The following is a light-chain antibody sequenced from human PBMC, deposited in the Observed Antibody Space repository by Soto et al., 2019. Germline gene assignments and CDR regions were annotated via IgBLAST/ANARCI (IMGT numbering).Light chain of an antibody. J-gene: IGLJ2*01. Sequence: QSALTQPASVSGSPGQSITISCTGTSSDVGGYNLVSWYQKHPDKAPKLMIYEGSARPSGVSNRFSGSKSGNTASLTISGLQAEDEADYFCCSYAGSSAPVVFGGGTKVTVL. V-gene: IGLV2-23*01. CDR1: SSDVGGYNL. CDR3: CSYAGSSAPVV. CDR2: EGS.